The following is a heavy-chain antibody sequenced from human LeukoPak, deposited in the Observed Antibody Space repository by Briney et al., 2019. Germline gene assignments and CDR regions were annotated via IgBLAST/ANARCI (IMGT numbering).Heavy chain of an antibody. Sequence: GESLKISCKGSGYSFTSYWIGWVRQMPGKGLEWMGIIYPGDSDTRYSPSFQGQVTISADKSISTAYLQWSSLKASDTAMCYCARLGMVRGVNYYYGMDVWGQGTTVTVSS. CDR1: GYSFTSYW. D-gene: IGHD3-10*01. CDR3: ARLGMVRGVNYYYGMDV. CDR2: IYPGDSDT. J-gene: IGHJ6*02. V-gene: IGHV5-51*01.